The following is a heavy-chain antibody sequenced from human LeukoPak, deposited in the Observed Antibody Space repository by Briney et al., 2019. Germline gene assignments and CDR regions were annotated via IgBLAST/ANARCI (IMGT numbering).Heavy chain of an antibody. V-gene: IGHV4-59*01. CDR1: GDSISTYY. CDR2: VFYSGTT. Sequence: KPSETLSLTCSFSGDSISTYYWSWIRQPPGKGLEWIGFVFYSGTTNSNPSVKSRVSMSVDMSKNHLSLELTSVTAADSAVYYCARSRSSSPYYFDTWGQGTLVTVSS. J-gene: IGHJ4*02. CDR3: ARSRSSSPYYFDT. D-gene: IGHD6-19*01.